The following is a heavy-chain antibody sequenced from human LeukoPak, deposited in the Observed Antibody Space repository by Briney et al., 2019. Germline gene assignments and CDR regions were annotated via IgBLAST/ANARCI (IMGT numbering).Heavy chain of an antibody. CDR3: ARGGRYVASNASDI. V-gene: IGHV1-2*02. CDR1: GYTFTSYA. D-gene: IGHD1-14*01. Sequence: ASVKVSCKASGYTFTSYAINWVRQTPGQGLEWMGWINPNSGGTNYAQKFQGRVTMTRDTSISTAYMELSRLRSDDTAVYYCARGGRYVASNASDIWGQGTMVTVSS. CDR2: INPNSGGT. J-gene: IGHJ3*02.